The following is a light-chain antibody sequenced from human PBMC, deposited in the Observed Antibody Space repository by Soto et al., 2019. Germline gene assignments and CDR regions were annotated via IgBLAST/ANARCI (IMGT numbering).Light chain of an antibody. CDR3: CSYAGSYTLV. V-gene: IGLV2-11*01. Sequence: QSVLTQPRSVSGSPGQSVTISCTGTSSDIGDYDYVSWYQQHPGKVPRLMIYDVNRRPSGVPDRFSGFKSASTASLTISGLQAEDEADYYCCSYAGSYTLVFGGGTQLTVL. J-gene: IGLJ2*01. CDR2: DVN. CDR1: SSDIGDYDY.